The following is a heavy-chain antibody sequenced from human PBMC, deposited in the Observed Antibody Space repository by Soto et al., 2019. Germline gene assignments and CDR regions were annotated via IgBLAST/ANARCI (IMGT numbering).Heavy chain of an antibody. V-gene: IGHV3-30*18. CDR3: AKEISSGSRVFDY. D-gene: IGHD6-19*01. CDR1: GFTFSSYG. J-gene: IGHJ4*02. CDR2: ISYDGSNK. Sequence: LSCAASGFTFSSYGMHWVRQAPGKGLEWVAVISYDGSNKYYADSVKGRFTISRDNSKNTLYLQMNSLRAEDTAVYYCAKEISSGSRVFDYWSQGTLVTVSS.